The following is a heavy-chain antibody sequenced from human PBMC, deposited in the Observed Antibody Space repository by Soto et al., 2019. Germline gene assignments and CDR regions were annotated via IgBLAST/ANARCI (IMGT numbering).Heavy chain of an antibody. J-gene: IGHJ4*02. V-gene: IGHV1-69*01. CDR2: IIPIIGTA. CDR3: ARGGVDVVATSAFDY. D-gene: IGHD5-12*01. CDR1: GGTSNNIA. Sequence: QVQLVQSGAEVKKPGSSVKASCKAPGGTSNNIAISWLRQAPGQGLEWMGGIIPIIGTADYAHKFQGRLAISADESTGTTFMELSSLRSEDTALYYCARGGVDVVATSAFDYWGQGTLVTVSS.